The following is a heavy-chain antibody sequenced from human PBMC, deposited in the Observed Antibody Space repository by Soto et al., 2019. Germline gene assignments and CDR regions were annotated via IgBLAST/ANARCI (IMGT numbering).Heavy chain of an antibody. V-gene: IGHV1-3*01. CDR3: AREGGAYCSGGSCHDDSDY. J-gene: IGHJ4*02. CDR1: GFMFSTYA. D-gene: IGHD2-15*01. Sequence: GASVKVSCKASGFMFSTYAIHWVRQAPGQRLEWMGLINAGSGGTEYSQKFQGRVTIIRDTSTSTVYMELSSLRSEDTAVYYCAREGGAYCSGGSCHDDSDYWGQGTLVTVSS. CDR2: INAGSGGT.